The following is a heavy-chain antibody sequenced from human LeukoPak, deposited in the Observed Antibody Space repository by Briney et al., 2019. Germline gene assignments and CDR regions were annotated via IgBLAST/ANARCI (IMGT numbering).Heavy chain of an antibody. CDR1: GFTFRSYS. Sequence: GGSLRLSCAASGFTFRSYSMNWVRQAPGKGLEWLSYISSGSGTIYYADSVKGRFTISRDNAKNLLYLQMNRLRAEDTAVYYCAREFVLRYFEGYMDVWGKGTTVTVSS. CDR3: AREFVLRYFEGYMDV. D-gene: IGHD3-9*01. CDR2: ISSGSGTI. V-gene: IGHV3-48*01. J-gene: IGHJ6*03.